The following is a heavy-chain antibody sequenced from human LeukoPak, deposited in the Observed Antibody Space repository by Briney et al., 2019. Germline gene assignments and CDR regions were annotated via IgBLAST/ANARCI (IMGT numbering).Heavy chain of an antibody. J-gene: IGHJ4*02. V-gene: IGHV3-48*03. D-gene: IGHD7-27*01. CDR2: ISSRGGTI. Sequence: GGSLRLSCAASGFSFSSYEMNWVRQAPGKGLEWASYISSRGGTIYYADSVKGRFTMSRDNAKNSLYLQMNSLRAEDTALYYCAREPTYTNWGVDYWGQGTLVTVSS. CDR1: GFSFSSYE. CDR3: AREPTYTNWGVDY.